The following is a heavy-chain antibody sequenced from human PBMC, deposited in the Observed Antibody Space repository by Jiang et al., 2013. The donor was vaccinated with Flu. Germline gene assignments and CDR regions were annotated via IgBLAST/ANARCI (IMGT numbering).Heavy chain of an antibody. CDR3: ARALATVTSSPTPNWFDP. CDR2: GFYSGST. J-gene: IGHJ5*02. Sequence: KPSETLSLICTVSGGSMNIISYFWAWIRRPPGKGLEWIGSGFYSGSTYYNPSLKSRVTISVDTSKNQFSLKLNSVSAADTAVYYCARALATVTSSPTPNWFDPWGQGTLVTVSS. CDR1: GGSMNIISYF. V-gene: IGHV4-39*07. D-gene: IGHD4-17*01.